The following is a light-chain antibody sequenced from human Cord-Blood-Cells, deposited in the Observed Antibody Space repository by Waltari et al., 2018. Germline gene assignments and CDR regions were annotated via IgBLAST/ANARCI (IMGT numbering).Light chain of an antibody. CDR1: SGSIASNY. V-gene: IGLV6-57*02. CDR3: QSCDSSNWV. Sequence: NFMLTQPHSVSESPGKTVTISCTGSSGSIASNYVQWDQQRPGSAPTTVIYEDNQRPSGVPDRFSGSIDSSSNSASLTISGLKTEDEADYYCQSCDSSNWVFGGGTKLTVL. J-gene: IGLJ3*02. CDR2: EDN.